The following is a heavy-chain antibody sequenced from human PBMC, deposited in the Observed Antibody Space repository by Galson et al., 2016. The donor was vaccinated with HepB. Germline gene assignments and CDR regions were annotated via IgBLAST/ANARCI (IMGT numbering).Heavy chain of an antibody. D-gene: IGHD3-22*01. V-gene: IGHV1-46*01. CDR1: GYTFSGFD. CDR3: ARGSSSGCSY. J-gene: IGHJ4*02. CDR2: IDSSGGST. Sequence: SVKVSCKASGYTFSGFDLNWVRQAPGQGLEWMGLIDSSGGSTNYAQQFQGRVTMTRDTSTSTVYMELSSLISEDTAVYYCARGSSSGCSYWGQGTLVLVSS.